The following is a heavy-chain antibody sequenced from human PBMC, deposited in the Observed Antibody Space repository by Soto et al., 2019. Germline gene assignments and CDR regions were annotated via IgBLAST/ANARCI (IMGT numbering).Heavy chain of an antibody. CDR1: GYTFTSYG. CDR3: AIEPEISDY. V-gene: IGHV1-18*01. Sequence: QVQLVQSGAEVKKPGASLKVSCKASGYTFTSYGISWVRQAPGQGLEWMGWISAYNGNTKYAQKLQGRVTMTTDTSTCTADTELRRLRSDDTAVYCFAIEPEISDYWGEGPLVTVSS. J-gene: IGHJ4*02. CDR2: ISAYNGNT.